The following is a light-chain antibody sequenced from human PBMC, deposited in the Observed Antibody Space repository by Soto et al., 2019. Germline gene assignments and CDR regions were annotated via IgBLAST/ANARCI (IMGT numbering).Light chain of an antibody. CDR3: QQSGDSQWT. CDR1: QSVSID. V-gene: IGKV3D-15*01. CDR2: DAS. J-gene: IGKJ1*01. Sequence: EIVMTQSPATVPVSPGERVTLSCRASQSVSIDLAWYQQKPGQAPRLLIYDASNRATGIPARFSGSGSGMDFTLTISSLEPEDFAVYYCQQSGDSQWTFGQGTKVDIK.